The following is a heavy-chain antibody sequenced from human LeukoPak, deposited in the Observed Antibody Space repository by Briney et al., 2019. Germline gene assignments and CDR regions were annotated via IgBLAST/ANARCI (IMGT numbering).Heavy chain of an antibody. CDR2: ISYDGSNK. J-gene: IGHJ6*03. CDR1: GFTFSSYG. CDR3: ARGSTRDYYMDV. V-gene: IGHV3-30*03. Sequence: GGSLRLSCAASGFTFSSYGMHWVRQAPGKGLEWVAVISYDGSNKYYADSVKGRFTISRDNSKNTLYLQMNSLRAEATAVYYCARGSTRDYYMDVWGKGTTVTVSS.